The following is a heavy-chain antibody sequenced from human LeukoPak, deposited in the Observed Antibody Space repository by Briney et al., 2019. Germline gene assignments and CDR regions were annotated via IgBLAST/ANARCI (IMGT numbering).Heavy chain of an antibody. CDR2: IYYSGST. Sequence: SETLSLTCTVSGGSISSYHWSWIRQPPGKGLEWIGYIYYSGSTNYNPSLKSRVTISVDTSKNQFSLKLSSVTAADTAVYYCARHVRATAVDWFDPWGQGTLVTVSS. CDR1: GGSISSYH. J-gene: IGHJ5*02. D-gene: IGHD6-13*01. V-gene: IGHV4-59*08. CDR3: ARHVRATAVDWFDP.